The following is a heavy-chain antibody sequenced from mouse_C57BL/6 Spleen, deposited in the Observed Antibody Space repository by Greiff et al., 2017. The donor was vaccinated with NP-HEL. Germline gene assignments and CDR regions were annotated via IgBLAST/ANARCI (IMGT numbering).Heavy chain of an antibody. Sequence: EVQLQESEGGLVQPGSSMKLSCTASGFTFSDYYMAWVRQVPEKGLEWVANINYDGSSTYYLDSLKSRFIISRDNAKNILYLQMSSLKSEDTATYYCARELPSYAMDYWGQGTSVTVSS. V-gene: IGHV5-16*01. CDR1: GFTFSDYY. D-gene: IGHD5-5*01. CDR2: INYDGSST. CDR3: ARELPSYAMDY. J-gene: IGHJ4*01.